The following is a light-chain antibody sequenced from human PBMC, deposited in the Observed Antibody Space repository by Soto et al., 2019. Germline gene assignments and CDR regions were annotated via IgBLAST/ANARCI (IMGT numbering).Light chain of an antibody. V-gene: IGKV2-28*01. CDR1: QSLLHRHGYNY. J-gene: IGKJ5*01. CDR2: FGS. Sequence: IVMTQIPVSLPVTPGAPASISCKSSQSLLHRHGYNYMDWSLQKPGQSPQLLIYFGSYRASGVPDRFSGSGSGTNFTRRIRRVESDDFGIYYCRQALQVPITFDQGTRL. CDR3: RQALQVPIT.